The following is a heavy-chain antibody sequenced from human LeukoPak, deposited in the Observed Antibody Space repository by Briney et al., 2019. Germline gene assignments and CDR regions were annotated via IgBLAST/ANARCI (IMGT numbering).Heavy chain of an antibody. CDR3: ASEIVFGGFDY. CDR2: IYSGDST. CDR1: GFTVSSNY. V-gene: IGHV3-53*04. J-gene: IGHJ4*02. D-gene: IGHD5/OR15-5a*01. Sequence: GGSLRLSCAASGFTVSSNYMSWVRQAPGKGLELVSVIYSGDSTYYADSLKGRFTISRYISKNTLHLQMNSLSAADAAVYYCASEIVFGGFDYWGQGTLVTVSS.